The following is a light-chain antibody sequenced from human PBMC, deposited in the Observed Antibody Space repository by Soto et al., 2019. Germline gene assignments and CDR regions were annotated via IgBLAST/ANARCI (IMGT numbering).Light chain of an antibody. CDR2: GNS. Sequence: QSVLTQPPSVSGAPGQRVTISCTGSSSNIGAGYDVHWYQQLPGTAPKLLIYGNSNRPSGVPDRFSGSKSGTSASLAITGLQAEDEADYYCQSYDSSLSAYVVFGGVIKLTVL. CDR3: QSYDSSLSAYVV. J-gene: IGLJ2*01. CDR1: SSNIGAGYD. V-gene: IGLV1-40*01.